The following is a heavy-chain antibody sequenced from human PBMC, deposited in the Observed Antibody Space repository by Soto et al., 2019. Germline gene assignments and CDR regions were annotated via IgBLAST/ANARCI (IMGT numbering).Heavy chain of an antibody. J-gene: IGHJ4*02. D-gene: IGHD2-2*03. CDR3: AKMEGMDPWAYSFDY. V-gene: IGHV3-23*01. CDR1: GFTFSDFA. CDR2: IYGGGNGP. Sequence: EVQVLESGGGLVQPGGSLRLSCAATGFTFSDFAMSWVRQAPGKGLEWVSRIYGGGNGPHYADSVKGRVNISRDKSKNTLYLQMNSLRAEDTAVYYCAKMEGMDPWAYSFDYWGQGTLVTVS.